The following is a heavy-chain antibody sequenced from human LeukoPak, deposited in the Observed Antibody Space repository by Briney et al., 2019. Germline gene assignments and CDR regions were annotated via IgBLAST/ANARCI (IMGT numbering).Heavy chain of an antibody. V-gene: IGHV3-21*06. CDR1: GFTFSNYN. J-gene: IGHJ3*02. CDR2: ISSRGSYT. CDR3: ARIDAFDI. Sequence: GGSLRLSCAASGFTFSNYNMNWVRQAPGKGLEWVSYISSRGSYTYYADSVKGRFTISRDNAKNSLYLQMNSLKAEDTAVYYCARIDAFDIWGQGTMVTVSS.